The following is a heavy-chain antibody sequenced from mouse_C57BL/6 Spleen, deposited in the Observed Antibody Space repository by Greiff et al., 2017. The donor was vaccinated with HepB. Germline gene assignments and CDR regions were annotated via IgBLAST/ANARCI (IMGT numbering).Heavy chain of an antibody. CDR1: GYTFADYY. D-gene: IGHD2-4*01. Sequence: EVQLQQSGPELVKPGASVKISCKASGYTFADYYMNWVKQSHGKSLEWIGDINPNNGGTSYNQKFKGKATLTVDKSSSTAYMELRSLTSEDSAVYYCAMSDYDYDEDYWGQGTSVTVSS. V-gene: IGHV1-26*01. CDR2: INPNNGGT. J-gene: IGHJ4*01. CDR3: AMSDYDYDEDY.